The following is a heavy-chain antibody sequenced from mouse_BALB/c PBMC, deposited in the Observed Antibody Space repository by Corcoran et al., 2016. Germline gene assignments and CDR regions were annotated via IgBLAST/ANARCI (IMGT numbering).Heavy chain of an antibody. CDR1: GYSITSGYY. CDR2: ISYDGSN. D-gene: IGHD1-1*01. J-gene: IGHJ2*01. Sequence: DVQLQESGPGLVKPSQSLSLTCSVTGYSITSGYYWNWIRQFPGNKLEWMGYISYDGSNNYNPSLNNRISITRDTSKNQFFLNLNSVTTEDTATYYCSSGSSYFDYWGQGTTLTVSS. V-gene: IGHV3-6*02. CDR3: SSGSSYFDY.